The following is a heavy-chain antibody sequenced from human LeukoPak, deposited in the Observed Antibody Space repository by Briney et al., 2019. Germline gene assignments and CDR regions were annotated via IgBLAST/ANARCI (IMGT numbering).Heavy chain of an antibody. CDR3: ARAPSGIRVEIGFDP. CDR2: INPNSGGT. J-gene: IGHJ5*02. Sequence: GASVKVSCKASGYTFTGYYMHWVRQAPGQGLEWMGWINPNSGGTNYAQKFQGRVTMTRDTSISTAYMELSRLRSDDTAVYYRARAPSGIRVEIGFDPWGQGTLVTVSS. CDR1: GYTFTGYY. V-gene: IGHV1-2*02. D-gene: IGHD3-10*01.